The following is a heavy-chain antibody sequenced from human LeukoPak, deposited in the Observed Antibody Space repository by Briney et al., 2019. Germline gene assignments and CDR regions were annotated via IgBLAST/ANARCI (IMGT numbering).Heavy chain of an antibody. D-gene: IGHD2-15*01. CDR3: ARHSGGSVKGGAFNI. CDR2: IYYSGST. J-gene: IGHJ3*02. CDR1: GGSISSSSYY. V-gene: IGHV4-39*01. Sequence: PSETLSLTCTVSGGSISSSSYYWGWIRQPPGKGLEWIGSIYYSGSTYYNPSLKSRVTLSVDTSKDQFSLKLSSVTAADTSVYYCARHSGGSVKGGAFNIWGQGTMVTVSS.